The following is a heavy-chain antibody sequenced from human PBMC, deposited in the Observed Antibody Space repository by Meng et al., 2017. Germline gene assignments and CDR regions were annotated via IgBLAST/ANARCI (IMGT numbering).Heavy chain of an antibody. CDR2: INHSGST. CDR1: GGSFSGYY. CDR3: ARETYYYESSGYYRFFDY. V-gene: IGHV4-34*01. Sequence: SQSHSLTRAVYGGSFSGYYWSWTRQPPGKGLEGMGEINHSGSTNYNPSLKRRVTISVDTSKNQFSLKLSSVTAADTAVYYCARETYYYESSGYYRFFDYWGQGTLVTVSS. J-gene: IGHJ4*02. D-gene: IGHD3-22*01.